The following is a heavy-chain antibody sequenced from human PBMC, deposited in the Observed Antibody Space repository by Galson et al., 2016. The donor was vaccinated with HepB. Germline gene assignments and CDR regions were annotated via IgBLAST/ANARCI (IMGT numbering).Heavy chain of an antibody. J-gene: IGHJ4*02. CDR3: ARDGGGPGPGGY. Sequence: SLRLSCAASEFTFSHYWMSWVRQAPGKGLEWVANINQDGSEKYHVDSVKGRFTVSRDNAKNTLYLQMNSLRAEDTAVYYCARDGGGPGPGGYWGQGTLVTVSS. CDR1: EFTFSHYW. V-gene: IGHV3-7*01. D-gene: IGHD1-14*01. CDR2: INQDGSEK.